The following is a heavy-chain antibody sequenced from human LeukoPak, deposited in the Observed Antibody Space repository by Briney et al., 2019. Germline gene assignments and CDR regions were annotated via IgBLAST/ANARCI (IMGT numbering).Heavy chain of an antibody. D-gene: IGHD6-19*01. J-gene: IGHJ4*02. CDR2: INSDGSST. V-gene: IGHV3-74*01. CDR3: ARAPVTSGWMDPGY. CDR1: GFTFSSYW. Sequence: PGGSLRLSCAASGFTFSSYWMHWVRQAPGKGLVWVSRINSDGSSTTYADSVKGRFTISRDNAKNTLYLQMNSLRAEDTGVYYCARAPVTSGWMDPGYWGQGTLVPVSS.